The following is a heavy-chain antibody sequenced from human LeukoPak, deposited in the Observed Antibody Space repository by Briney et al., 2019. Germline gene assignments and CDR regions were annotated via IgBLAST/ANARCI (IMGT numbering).Heavy chain of an antibody. V-gene: IGHV4-34*01. CDR2: INHSGST. Sequence: ASETLSLTCTVSGGSISSYYWSWIRQPPGKGLEWIGEINHSGSTNYNPSLKSRVTISVDTSKNQFSLKLSSVTAADTAVYYCAGGYPSRRSDYWGQGTLVTVSS. J-gene: IGHJ4*02. CDR3: AGGYPSRRSDY. CDR1: GGSISSYY.